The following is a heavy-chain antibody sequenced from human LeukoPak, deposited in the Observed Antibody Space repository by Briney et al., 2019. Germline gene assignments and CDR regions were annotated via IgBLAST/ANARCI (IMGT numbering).Heavy chain of an antibody. CDR2: INHSGST. CDR1: GGSFSGYY. J-gene: IGHJ3*02. D-gene: IGHD5-24*01. V-gene: IGHV4-34*01. Sequence: SETLSLTCAVYGGSFSGYYWSWIRRPPGKGLEWIGEINHSGSTNYNPSLKSRVTISVDTSKNQYSLKLSSVTAADTAVYYCATGIGMATITSPPYDAFDIRGQGTMVTVSS. CDR3: ATGIGMATITSPPYDAFDI.